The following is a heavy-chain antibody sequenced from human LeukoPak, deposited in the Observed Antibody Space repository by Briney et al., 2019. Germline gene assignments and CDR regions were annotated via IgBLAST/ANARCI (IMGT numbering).Heavy chain of an antibody. D-gene: IGHD1-20*01. CDR1: GFTFSHYS. CDR2: ILYDGSNK. V-gene: IGHV3-30-3*01. J-gene: IGHJ4*02. Sequence: GGSLRLACVASGFTFSHYSMHWVSQAAGKGLEGVPLILYDGSNKYYADSVKGRFTISRDDSKNTLYLQLNSLRTEDTAMYYCATDGLTGRTDGTLESWGQGTLVTVSS. CDR3: ATDGLTGRTDGTLES.